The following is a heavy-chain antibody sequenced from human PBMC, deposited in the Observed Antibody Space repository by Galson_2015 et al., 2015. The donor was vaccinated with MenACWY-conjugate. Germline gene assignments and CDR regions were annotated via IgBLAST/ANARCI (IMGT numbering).Heavy chain of an antibody. CDR3: ARHQKTNNYYGSGPIVSKIDY. J-gene: IGHJ4*02. D-gene: IGHD3-10*01. CDR2: IYPGDSDT. CDR1: GYSFTSYW. V-gene: IGHV5-51*01. Sequence: QSGAEVKKPGESLKISCKGSGYSFTSYWIGWVRQMPGKGLEWMGIIYPGDSDTRYSPSFQGQVTISADKSISTAYLQWSSLKASDTAMYYCARHQKTNNYYGSGPIVSKIDYWGQGTLVTVSS.